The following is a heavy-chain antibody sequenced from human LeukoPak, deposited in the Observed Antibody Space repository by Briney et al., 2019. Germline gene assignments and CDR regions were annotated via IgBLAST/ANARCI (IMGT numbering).Heavy chain of an antibody. J-gene: IGHJ4*02. Sequence: GGSLRLSCAASGFTFSDYNMRWIRQAPGKGLEWVANIKQDGSEKYYVDSVKGRFTISRDNAKNSLYLQMNSLRAEDTAVYYCARGLYSGYEFDYWGQGTLVTVSS. CDR1: GFTFSDYN. V-gene: IGHV3-7*01. CDR3: ARGLYSGYEFDY. D-gene: IGHD5-12*01. CDR2: IKQDGSEK.